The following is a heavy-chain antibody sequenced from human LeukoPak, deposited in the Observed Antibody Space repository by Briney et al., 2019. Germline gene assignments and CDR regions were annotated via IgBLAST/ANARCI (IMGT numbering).Heavy chain of an antibody. V-gene: IGHV4-59*01. CDR1: GTSINDYY. J-gene: IGHJ4*02. D-gene: IGHD5-12*01. Sequence: SETLSLACTVSGTSINDYYWSWIRQPPGKRLEWIGYIYFSGHTNYSPPLKSRVTMSLDAPRDHFSLQLNSVTAADTAVYYCARGHGYSGHALAYWGQGILVTVSS. CDR2: IYFSGHT. CDR3: ARGHGYSGHALAY.